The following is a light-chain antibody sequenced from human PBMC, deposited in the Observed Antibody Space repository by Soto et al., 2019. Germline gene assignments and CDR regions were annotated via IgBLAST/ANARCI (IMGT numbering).Light chain of an antibody. V-gene: IGLV1-51*02. CDR1: SSNIGNNY. CDR3: ATWDSSLSVVV. CDR2: ENN. J-gene: IGLJ2*01. Sequence: QSVLTQPPSVSAAPGQKVTISCSGSSSNIGNNYVSWYQQVPGTAPKLLIYENNKRPSGIPDRFSGSKSGTSATLGITGLQTGDEADYYCATWDSSLSVVVFGGGTKLTVL.